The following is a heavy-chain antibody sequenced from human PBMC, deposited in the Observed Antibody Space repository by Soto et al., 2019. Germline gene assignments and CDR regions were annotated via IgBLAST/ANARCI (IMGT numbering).Heavy chain of an antibody. Sequence: GGSLRLSCAASGFTFSSYAMHWVRQAPGKGLEWVAVISYDGSNKYYADSVKGRFTISRDNSKNTLYLQMNSLRAEDTAVYYCARDRLPAATGYGMDVWGQGTTVTVSS. CDR2: ISYDGSNK. J-gene: IGHJ6*02. D-gene: IGHD2-2*01. CDR1: GFTFSSYA. CDR3: ARDRLPAATGYGMDV. V-gene: IGHV3-30-3*01.